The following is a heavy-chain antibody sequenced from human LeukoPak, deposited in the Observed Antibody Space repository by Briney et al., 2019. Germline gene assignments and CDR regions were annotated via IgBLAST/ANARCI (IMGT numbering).Heavy chain of an antibody. CDR3: VRDGYCDGATCYGLEPPSN. CDR2: INSDGSST. V-gene: IGHV3-74*01. D-gene: IGHD2-15*01. Sequence: PGGSLRLSCAASGFTFSSYWMHLVRQAPGKGLVWVSRINSDGSSTSYADSVKGRFTISRDNSKNTVYLQMNSLRDEDTAVYYCVRDGYCDGATCYGLEPPSNWGQGTLVIVSS. J-gene: IGHJ4*02. CDR1: GFTFSSYW.